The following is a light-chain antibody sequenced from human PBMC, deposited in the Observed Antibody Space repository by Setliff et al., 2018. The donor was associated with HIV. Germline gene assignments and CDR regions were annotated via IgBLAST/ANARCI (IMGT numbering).Light chain of an antibody. CDR1: SSDVGGYSY. V-gene: IGLV2-14*01. CDR2: EVR. J-gene: IGLJ1*01. CDR3: SSYAITNTLP. Sequence: QSALTQPASVSGSPGQSITISCTGTSSDVGGYSYVSWYQQHPGKAPKLIIYEVRNRPSGVSNRFSGSKSGNTASLTIPGLRAEDEADYYCSSYAITNTLPFGTGTKVTVL.